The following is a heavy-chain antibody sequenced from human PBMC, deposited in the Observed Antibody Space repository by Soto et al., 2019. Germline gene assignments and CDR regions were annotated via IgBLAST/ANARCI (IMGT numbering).Heavy chain of an antibody. Sequence: GASVKVSCKASGYTFTSYGISWVRQAPGQELEWMGWISAYNGNTNYAQKLQGRVTMTTDTSSSTVYMELRSLRSDDTAVYYCARDLSPGGSRYGMDVWGQGTTVTVSS. CDR2: ISAYNGNT. CDR1: GYTFTSYG. J-gene: IGHJ6*02. CDR3: ARDLSPGGSRYGMDV. V-gene: IGHV1-18*01. D-gene: IGHD2-15*01.